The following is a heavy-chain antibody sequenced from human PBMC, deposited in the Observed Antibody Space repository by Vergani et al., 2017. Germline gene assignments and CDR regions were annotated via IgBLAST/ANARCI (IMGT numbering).Heavy chain of an antibody. J-gene: IGHJ4*02. CDR2: IGTAGDT. V-gene: IGHV3-13*01. Sequence: VRLVESGGGVVQPGRSLRLSCAASGFIFSDHYMDWVRQATGKGLEWVSAIGTAGDTYYPGSVKGRFTISRENAKNSLYLQMNGLRAGDTAVYYCARRDSSSPALDYWGQGTLVTVSS. D-gene: IGHD6-6*01. CDR1: GFIFSDHY. CDR3: ARRDSSSPALDY.